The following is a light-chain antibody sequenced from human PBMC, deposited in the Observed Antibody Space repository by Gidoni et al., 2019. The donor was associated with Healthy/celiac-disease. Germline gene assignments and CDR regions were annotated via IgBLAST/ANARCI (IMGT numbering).Light chain of an antibody. V-gene: IGLV2-23*01. CDR3: CSYAGSSNSV. Sequence: QSALTQPASVSGSPGQSITISCTGTSSDVGSFDTVSWYQHHPGKAPRLMIYEATKRPSGVSNRFSGSKSGNTASLTISGLQSEDEGDYYCCSYAGSSNSVFGTGTKVTVL. J-gene: IGLJ1*01. CDR1: SSDVGSFDT. CDR2: EAT.